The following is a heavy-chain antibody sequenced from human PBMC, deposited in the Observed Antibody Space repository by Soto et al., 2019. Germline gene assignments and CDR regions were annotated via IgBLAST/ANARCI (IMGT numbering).Heavy chain of an antibody. CDR1: GVYFDNLA. D-gene: IGHD6-19*01. V-gene: IGHV3-23*01. Sequence: PGGSLRLSRAASGVYFDNLAMRWVRQAPGKGLEWVSGISDSGGGTYYADSVKGRFTISRDNSKNTFNLQMNSIRAEDTAVYYCAKGDPIAVAGRRDPTIYYFDYWGQGTLVTVSS. CDR2: ISDSGGGT. J-gene: IGHJ4*02. CDR3: AKGDPIAVAGRRDPTIYYFDY.